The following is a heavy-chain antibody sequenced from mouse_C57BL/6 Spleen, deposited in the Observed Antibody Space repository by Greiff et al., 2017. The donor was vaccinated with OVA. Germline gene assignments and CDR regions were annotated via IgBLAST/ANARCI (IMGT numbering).Heavy chain of an antibody. CDR2: IYPGDGDT. J-gene: IGHJ2*01. D-gene: IGHD1-1*01. V-gene: IGHV1-82*01. Sequence: QVQLQQSGPELVKPGASVKISCKASGYAFSSSWMNWVKQRPGKGLEWIGRIYPGDGDTHYTGMFKGKATLTADKSSSTAYMQLSSLTSEEAAVYFSARSRSYGRGDHWGQGTTLTVSS. CDR1: GYAFSSSW. CDR3: ARSRSYGRGDH.